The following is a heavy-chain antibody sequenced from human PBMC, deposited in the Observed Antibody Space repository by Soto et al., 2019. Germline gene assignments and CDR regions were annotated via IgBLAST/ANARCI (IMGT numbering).Heavy chain of an antibody. V-gene: IGHV3-30*03. CDR1: GFTFSSYS. J-gene: IGHJ4*02. CDR2: ISNDGSNK. CDR3: ASQMYFFDSSGYFPPPI. Sequence: GGSLRLSCAASGFTFSSYSMNWVRQAPGKGLEWVAFISNDGSNKYYADSVKGRFTISRDNSKNTLYLQMNSLRAEDTAVYYCASQMYFFDSSGYFPPPIWGQGTLVTVSS. D-gene: IGHD3-22*01.